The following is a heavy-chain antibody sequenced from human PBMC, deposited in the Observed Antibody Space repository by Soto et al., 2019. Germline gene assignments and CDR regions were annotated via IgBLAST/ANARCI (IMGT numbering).Heavy chain of an antibody. CDR1: GGTFSSYA. CDR3: ATYDGSFSRPETLYYFDY. V-gene: IGHV1-69*01. Sequence: QVQLVQSGAEVKKPGSSVKVSCKASGGTFSSYAISWVRQAPGQGLEWMGGIIPIFGTANYAQKFQGRVTITADESTSTAYMELSSLRSEDTAVYYCATYDGSFSRPETLYYFDYWGQGTLVTVSS. D-gene: IGHD3-3*01. J-gene: IGHJ4*02. CDR2: IIPIFGTA.